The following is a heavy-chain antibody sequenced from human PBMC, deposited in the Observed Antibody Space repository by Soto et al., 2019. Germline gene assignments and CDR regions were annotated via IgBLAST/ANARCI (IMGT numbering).Heavy chain of an antibody. J-gene: IGHJ5*02. CDR1: GGSISSGGYY. Sequence: SETLSLTCTVSGGSISSGGYYWSWIRQHPGKGLEWIGYIYYSGSTYYNPSLKSRVTISVDTSKNQFSLKLSSVTAADTAVYYCARGDAYDGGWLDPWGQGTLVTVYS. V-gene: IGHV4-31*03. CDR2: IYYSGST. CDR3: ARGDAYDGGWLDP. D-gene: IGHD3-22*01.